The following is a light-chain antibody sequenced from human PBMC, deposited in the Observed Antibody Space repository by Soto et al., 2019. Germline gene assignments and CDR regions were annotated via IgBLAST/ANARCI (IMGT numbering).Light chain of an antibody. CDR2: DDS. J-gene: IGLJ1*01. CDR3: QVYDSSSDHRYV. Sequence: SYELTQPPSVSVAPGQTARITCGGNNIGSKSVNWYQQKPGQAPVLFVYDDSDRPSGIPERFSGSNSGNTATLTIISVEAGDEAAYYCQVYDSSSDHRYVFGTGTKVTVL. V-gene: IGLV3-21*02. CDR1: NIGSKS.